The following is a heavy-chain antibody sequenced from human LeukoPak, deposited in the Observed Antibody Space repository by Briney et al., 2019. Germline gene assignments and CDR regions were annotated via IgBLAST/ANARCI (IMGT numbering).Heavy chain of an antibody. J-gene: IGHJ4*02. Sequence: PGGSLRLSCAASGFTVSTNYMSWVRQAPGKGLEWLSIIYSVGTTYYADSVKGRFTISRDNSKNTLFLQMNSLRAEDTAVYYCASDRGENDYWGQGTLVTVSS. V-gene: IGHV3-53*01. CDR1: GFTVSTNY. CDR3: ASDRGENDY. CDR2: IYSVGTT.